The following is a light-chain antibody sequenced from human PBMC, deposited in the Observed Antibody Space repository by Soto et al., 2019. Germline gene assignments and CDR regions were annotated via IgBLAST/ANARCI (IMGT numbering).Light chain of an antibody. CDR3: SSYGGSSTAV. CDR2: EVS. Sequence: QSALTQPPSASGSPGQSVTISCTGSSSDVGGYNYVSWYQQHPGKAPKLMIYEVSKRPSGVPDRLSGSKSGNTASLTVSGLQADDEADYYCSSYGGSSTAVFGGGTKLTVL. CDR1: SSDVGGYNY. V-gene: IGLV2-8*01. J-gene: IGLJ2*01.